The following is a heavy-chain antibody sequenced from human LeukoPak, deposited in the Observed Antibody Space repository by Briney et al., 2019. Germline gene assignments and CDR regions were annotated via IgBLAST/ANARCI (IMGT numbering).Heavy chain of an antibody. V-gene: IGHV3-72*01. CDR3: ARGGCSSTSCLGY. CDR1: GFTFSDHY. J-gene: IGHJ4*02. D-gene: IGHD2-2*01. CDR2: IKNKPNSYTT. Sequence: GGSLRLSCAASGFTFSDHYMHWVRQAPGKGVEWVALIKNKPNSYTTEYAASVKGRFTISRDDSKNSLYLQMNSLQTEDTAVYYCARGGCSSTSCLGYWGQGTLVTVSS.